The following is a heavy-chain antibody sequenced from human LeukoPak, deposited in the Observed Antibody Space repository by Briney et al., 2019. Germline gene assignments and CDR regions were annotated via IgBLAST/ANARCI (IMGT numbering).Heavy chain of an antibody. CDR3: ARHARVPMD. J-gene: IGHJ1*01. D-gene: IGHD2-8*01. Sequence: SETLSLTCTVSDGSITDNYWSWIRQPPGQALEYLGYIYYTGDTNVYPSLKSRLTISIDTSRNQFSLKLSSVTAADTAMYYCARHARVPMDWGQGILVTVSS. CDR2: IYYTGDT. CDR1: DGSITDNY. V-gene: IGHV4-59*08.